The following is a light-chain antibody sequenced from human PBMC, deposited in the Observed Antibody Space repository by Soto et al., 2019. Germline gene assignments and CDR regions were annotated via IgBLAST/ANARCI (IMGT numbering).Light chain of an antibody. CDR3: CAYAGSSTLV. CDR1: SSDVGSYNL. J-gene: IGLJ2*01. V-gene: IGLV2-23*01. Sequence: QSALTQPASVSGSPGQSITISCTGTSSDVGSYNLVSWYQQHPGKAPKLMIYEGSKRPSGVSNRFSGSKSGNTASLTISGLQAEDEADYDCCAYAGSSTLVFGGGTQLTGL. CDR2: EGS.